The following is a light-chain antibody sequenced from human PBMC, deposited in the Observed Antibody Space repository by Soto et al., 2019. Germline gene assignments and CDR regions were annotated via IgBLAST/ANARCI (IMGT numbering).Light chain of an antibody. CDR3: QSYDGGLGVSKI. V-gene: IGLV1-44*01. CDR2: RNN. J-gene: IGLJ2*01. Sequence: QSVLTQPPSASGTPGQRATISCSGSSSNIGSDSVNWYQQLPGTAPKLLIYRNNQRPSGVPDRLSGSKSGTSASLAISGLQSEDEADYYCQSYDGGLGVSKIFGGGTKLTVL. CDR1: SSNIGSDS.